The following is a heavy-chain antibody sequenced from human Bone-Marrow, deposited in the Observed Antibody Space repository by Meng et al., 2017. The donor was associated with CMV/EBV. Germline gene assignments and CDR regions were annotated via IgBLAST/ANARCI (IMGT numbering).Heavy chain of an antibody. V-gene: IGHV5-51*01. CDR1: GYSFTSYW. CDR2: IYPGDSDT. Sequence: GESLKISCKGSGYSFTSYWIGWVRQMPGKGLEWMGIIYPGDSDTRYSPSLQGQVTISADKSTSTAYLQWSSLKASDTAMYYCARRNPFLSYGMDVWGQGTTVTVSS. CDR3: ARRNPFLSYGMDV. D-gene: IGHD2/OR15-2a*01. J-gene: IGHJ6*02.